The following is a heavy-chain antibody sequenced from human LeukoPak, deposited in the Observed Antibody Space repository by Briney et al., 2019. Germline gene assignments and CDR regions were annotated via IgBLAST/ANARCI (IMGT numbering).Heavy chain of an antibody. CDR3: ARTYDSSGYSDY. D-gene: IGHD3-22*01. CDR1: GGSISSYY. J-gene: IGHJ4*02. Sequence: PSETLSLTCTVSGGSISSYYWSWIRQPPGKGLEWIGCIYYSGSTNYNPSLKSRVTISVDTSKNQFSLKLSSVTAADTAVYYCARTYDSSGYSDYWGQGTLVTVSS. CDR2: IYYSGST. V-gene: IGHV4-59*01.